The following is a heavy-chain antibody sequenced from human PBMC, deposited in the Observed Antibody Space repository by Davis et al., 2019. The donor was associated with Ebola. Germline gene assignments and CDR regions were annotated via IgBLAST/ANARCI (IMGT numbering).Heavy chain of an antibody. V-gene: IGHV3-21*01. CDR2: ISSSSSYL. CDR1: GFTFSSYS. J-gene: IGHJ6*02. CDR3: ARDRPLDFFFGDYYGMDV. Sequence: GESLKISCAASGFTFSSYSMNWVRQAPGKGLEWVSSISSSSSYLYYADSVKGRFTISRDNAKNSLYLQMNSLRAEDTAVYYCARDRPLDFFFGDYYGMDVWGQGTTVTVSS. D-gene: IGHD3-16*01.